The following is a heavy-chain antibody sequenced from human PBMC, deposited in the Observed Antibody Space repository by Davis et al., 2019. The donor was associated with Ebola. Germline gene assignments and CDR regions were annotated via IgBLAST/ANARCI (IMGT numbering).Heavy chain of an antibody. D-gene: IGHD4-17*01. Sequence: AASVKVSCKASGYTFTSYGISWVRQAPGQGLEWMGWISAYNGNTNYAQKLQGRVTMTTDTSTSTAYMELRSLRSDDTAVYYCARGTTVTTSHILYYYYGMDVWGQGTTVTVSS. CDR2: ISAYNGNT. J-gene: IGHJ6*02. CDR3: ARGTTVTTSHILYYYYGMDV. CDR1: GYTFTSYG. V-gene: IGHV1-18*01.